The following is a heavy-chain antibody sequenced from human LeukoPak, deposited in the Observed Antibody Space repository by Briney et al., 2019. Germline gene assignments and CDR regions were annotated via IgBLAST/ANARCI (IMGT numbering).Heavy chain of an antibody. CDR3: ARGRYCSADICSGGDAFDI. D-gene: IGHD2-15*01. V-gene: IGHV4-4*07. CDR2: IYTRGST. Sequence: PSETLSLTCTVSGGSINNYYWSWIRQPAGKGLEWIGRIYTRGSTNYNPSLKSRVTMSVDASKNQFSLKLSSVTAADTAVYYCARGRYCSADICSGGDAFDIWGQGTMVSVSS. J-gene: IGHJ3*02. CDR1: GGSINNYY.